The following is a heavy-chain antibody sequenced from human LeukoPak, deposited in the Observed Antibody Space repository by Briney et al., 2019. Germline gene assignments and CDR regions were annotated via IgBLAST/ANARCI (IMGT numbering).Heavy chain of an antibody. V-gene: IGHV3-21*01. J-gene: IGHJ3*02. CDR3: VRAHVAAGLAFDI. Sequence: GGSLRLSCAASGFTFSSYSMNWVRQAPGKGLEWVSSISSSSSYIYYADSVKGRFTISRDNAKNSLYLQMNSLRAEDTAVYYCVRAHVAAGLAFDIWGQGTMVTVSS. CDR2: ISSSSSYI. CDR1: GFTFSSYS. D-gene: IGHD6-25*01.